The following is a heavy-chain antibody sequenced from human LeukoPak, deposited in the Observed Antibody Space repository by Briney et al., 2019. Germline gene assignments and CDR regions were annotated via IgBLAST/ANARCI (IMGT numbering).Heavy chain of an antibody. Sequence: PGXXLRLSCAASGFTFSSYWMSWVRQAPGKGLEWVSVIYSDGTTYYSDSVKGRFTISRDDSKNTLYLHMNSLRAEDTAVYYCARAPNWRFDHWGQGTLVTVSS. V-gene: IGHV3-53*01. J-gene: IGHJ4*02. CDR1: GFTFSSYW. CDR3: ARAPNWRFDH. D-gene: IGHD1-1*01. CDR2: IYSDGTT.